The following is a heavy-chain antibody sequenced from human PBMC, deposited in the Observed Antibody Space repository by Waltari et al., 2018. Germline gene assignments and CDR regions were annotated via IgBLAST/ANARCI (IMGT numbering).Heavy chain of an antibody. D-gene: IGHD2-15*01. V-gene: IGHV4-39*01. Sequence: QMQLQESGPGLVKPSEPLSLTCTVSGGSISSSTYYWGWIRQPPGKGLEWLGDIYYSGIRYYKPPLKSRLTISVDTSKNQFSLNLRSVTAADTAVYYCARLPISLGVGSVFDIWGQGTMVTVPS. CDR3: ARLPISLGVGSVFDI. CDR2: IYYSGIR. CDR1: GGSISSSTYY. J-gene: IGHJ3*02.